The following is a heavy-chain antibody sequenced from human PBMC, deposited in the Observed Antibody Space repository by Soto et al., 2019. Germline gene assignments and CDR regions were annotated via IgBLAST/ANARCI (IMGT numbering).Heavy chain of an antibody. V-gene: IGHV4-59*01. Sequence: SETLSLTCTVSGGSISSYYWSWIRQPPGRGLEWIGYIYYSGSTNYNPSLKSRVTISVDTSKNQFSLKLSSVTAADTAVYYCARAPYSSGWPGYFDYWGQGTLVTVSS. J-gene: IGHJ4*02. CDR2: IYYSGST. CDR3: ARAPYSSGWPGYFDY. CDR1: GGSISSYY. D-gene: IGHD6-19*01.